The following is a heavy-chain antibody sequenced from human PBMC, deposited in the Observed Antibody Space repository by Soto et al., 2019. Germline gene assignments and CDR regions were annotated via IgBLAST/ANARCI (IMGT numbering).Heavy chain of an antibody. V-gene: IGHV4-34*01. CDR3: ARGQEGVVATH. J-gene: IGHJ4*02. D-gene: IGHD5-12*01. Sequence: QVQLQQWGAGLLKPSETLSLNCAVTGVSLSGYYWSWIRQPPGKGLEWIGEVKDGGHTNYSPSLSGRVNISSDTSNNQFSLRLNSVTAADTGVYYCARGQEGVVATHWDQGSLVTVSS. CDR1: GVSLSGYY. CDR2: VKDGGHT.